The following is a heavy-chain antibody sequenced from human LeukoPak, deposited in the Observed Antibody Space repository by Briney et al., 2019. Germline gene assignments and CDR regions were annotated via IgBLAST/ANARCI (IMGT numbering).Heavy chain of an antibody. CDR1: GYSFTSYW. J-gene: IGHJ4*02. CDR3: ARSPTSISNPYYLDL. Sequence: GESLKISCKGSGYSFTSYWIGWVRQMPGKGLECMGIIYPGDSDTRYSPSFQGQVTISADKSISTAYLQWSSLKASDTAMYYCARSPTSISNPYYLDLWGQGTLVTVSS. V-gene: IGHV5-51*01. CDR2: IYPGDSDT. D-gene: IGHD6-6*01.